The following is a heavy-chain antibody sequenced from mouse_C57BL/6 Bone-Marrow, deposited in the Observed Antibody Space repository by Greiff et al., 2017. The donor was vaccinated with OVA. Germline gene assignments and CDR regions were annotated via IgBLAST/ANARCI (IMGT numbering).Heavy chain of an antibody. CDR2: ISSGSSTI. CDR3: ARGTTVVYWYFDV. D-gene: IGHD1-1*01. CDR1: GFTFSDYG. J-gene: IGHJ1*03. V-gene: IGHV5-17*01. Sequence: EVQGVESGGGLVKPGGSLKLSCAASGFTFSDYGMHWVRQAPEKGLEWVAYISSGSSTIYYADTVKGRFTISGDNAKNTLFLQMTSLRSEDTAMYYCARGTTVVYWYFDVWGTGTTVTVSS.